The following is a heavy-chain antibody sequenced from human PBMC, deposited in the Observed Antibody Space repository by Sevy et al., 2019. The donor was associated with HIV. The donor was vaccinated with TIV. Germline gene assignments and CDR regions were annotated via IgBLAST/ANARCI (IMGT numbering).Heavy chain of an antibody. CDR3: TAGVGASDFDY. CDR2: IKSKTDVAKR. D-gene: IGHD3-16*01. Sequence: GGSLRLSCAASGFTFSNAWMSWVRQAPGKGLEWVGRIKSKTDVAKRDFPATLKGRLLISSDDSRNTVYLQMNSLKTEDTAVYYCTAGVGASDFDYWGQGTLVTVSS. J-gene: IGHJ4*02. V-gene: IGHV3-15*01. CDR1: GFTFSNAW.